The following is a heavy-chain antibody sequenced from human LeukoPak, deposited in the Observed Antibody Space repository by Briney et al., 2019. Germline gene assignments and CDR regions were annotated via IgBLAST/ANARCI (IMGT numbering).Heavy chain of an antibody. D-gene: IGHD6-19*01. V-gene: IGHV3-21*01. J-gene: IGHJ4*02. CDR1: GFTFSTYS. CDR3: ARGYSGWSYDS. Sequence: GGSLRLSCAGSGFTFSTYSIKWVRQAPGKGLEWFSHIGGSGNFIYYADSVKGRFTISRDNSKNTLYLEMNSLRAEDTAIYYCARGYSGWSYDSWGQGTLVTVSS. CDR2: IGGSGNFI.